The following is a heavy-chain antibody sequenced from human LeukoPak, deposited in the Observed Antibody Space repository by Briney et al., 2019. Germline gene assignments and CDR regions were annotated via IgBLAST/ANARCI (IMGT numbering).Heavy chain of an antibody. J-gene: IGHJ4*02. CDR1: GGSFSGYY. CDR3: ARRRRVRGAVDY. V-gene: IGHV4-34*01. Sequence: SETLSLTCAVYGGSFSGYYWSWIRQPPGKGLEWIGEINHSGSTNYNPSLKSRVTISVDTSKNQFSLRLSSVTAADTAVYYCARRRRVRGAVDYWGQGTLVTVSS. CDR2: INHSGST. D-gene: IGHD3-10*01.